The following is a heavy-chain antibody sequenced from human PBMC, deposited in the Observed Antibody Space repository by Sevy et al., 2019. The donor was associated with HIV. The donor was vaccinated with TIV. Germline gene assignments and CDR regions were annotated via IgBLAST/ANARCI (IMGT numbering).Heavy chain of an antibody. V-gene: IGHV1-2*02. CDR1: GYTFTGYY. Sequence: ASVKVSCKASGYTFTGYYMHWVRQAPGQGLEWMGWINPNSGGTNYAQKFQGRVTMTRDTSISTAYMELSRLRSDDTAVYYCARTPEAGSSWSGFDYWDQGTLVTVSS. J-gene: IGHJ4*02. CDR2: INPNSGGT. D-gene: IGHD6-13*01. CDR3: ARTPEAGSSWSGFDY.